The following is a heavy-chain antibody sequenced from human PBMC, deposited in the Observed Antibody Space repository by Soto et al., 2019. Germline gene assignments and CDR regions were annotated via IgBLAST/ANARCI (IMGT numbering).Heavy chain of an antibody. CDR1: GGSISSKSFY. V-gene: IGHV4-39*01. CDR3: ARSLEGGSGSYYNRGSDS. CDR2: IHYSGTT. J-gene: IGHJ4*02. Sequence: QLQLQESGPGLVKPSETLSLTCTVSGGSISSKSFYWGWIRQPPAKGLEWIGSIHYSGTTYNNPSLKSRVTISVDTSKNQFSLKLNSVTAADTAVYYCARSLEGGSGSYYNRGSDSWGLGTLVTVSS. D-gene: IGHD3-10*01.